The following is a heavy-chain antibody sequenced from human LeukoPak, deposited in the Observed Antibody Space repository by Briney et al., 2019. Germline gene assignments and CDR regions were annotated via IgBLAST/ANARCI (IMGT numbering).Heavy chain of an antibody. D-gene: IGHD4-11*01. Sequence: GGSLRLSCAASGFTFSSYAMSWVRQAPGKGLEWVSAISGSGGSTYYADSVKGRFTISRDNSKNTLYLQMNSLRAEDTAVYYCAKDRYDYGNYHPFLGGTTFFDYWGQGTLVTVSS. J-gene: IGHJ4*02. V-gene: IGHV3-23*01. CDR1: GFTFSSYA. CDR3: AKDRYDYGNYHPFLGGTTFFDY. CDR2: ISGSGGST.